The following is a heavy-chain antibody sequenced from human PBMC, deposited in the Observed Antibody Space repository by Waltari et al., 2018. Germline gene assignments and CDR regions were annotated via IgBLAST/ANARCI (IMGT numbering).Heavy chain of an antibody. CDR2: IYSGGST. V-gene: IGHV3-53*01. Sequence: EVQLVESGGGLIQPGGSLRHSCAAFGFTVSSNYMSWVRQAPGKGLEWVSVIYSGGSTYYADSVKGRFTISRDNSKNTLYLQMNSLSAEDTAVYYCARERSGYFDYWGQGTLVTVSS. CDR3: ARERSGYFDY. J-gene: IGHJ4*02. CDR1: GFTVSSNY.